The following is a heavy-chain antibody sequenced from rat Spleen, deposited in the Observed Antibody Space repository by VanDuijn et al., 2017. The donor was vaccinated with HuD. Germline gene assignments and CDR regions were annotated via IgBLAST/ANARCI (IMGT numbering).Heavy chain of an antibody. V-gene: IGHV3-4*01. CDR2: ISYSGST. CDR3: ARKAIRGFDY. CDR1: GYTITSGY. D-gene: IGHD4-3*01. Sequence: EIQLQESGPGLVKPSQSLSLTCSVTGYTITSGYDWSWIRKFPGNKMVSMGYISYSGSTNYNPSLKSRVSITRDTSKNQFFLQLNSVITEDTATYYCARKAIRGFDYWGQGVMVTVSS. J-gene: IGHJ2*01.